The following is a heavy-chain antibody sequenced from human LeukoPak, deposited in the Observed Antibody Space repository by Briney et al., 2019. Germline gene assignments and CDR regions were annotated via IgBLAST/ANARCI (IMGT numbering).Heavy chain of an antibody. D-gene: IGHD5-24*01. J-gene: IGHJ4*02. CDR2: IYPGDSDT. Sequence: GESLKISCTASGYSFTSYWIGWVRPIPGKGLEWMGIIYPGDSDTRYSPSFQGQVTISADKSISTAYLQWSSLKASDTAMYYCARLRDGYKSPRGFDYWGQGTLVTVSS. CDR3: ARLRDGYKSPRGFDY. V-gene: IGHV5-51*01. CDR1: GYSFTSYW.